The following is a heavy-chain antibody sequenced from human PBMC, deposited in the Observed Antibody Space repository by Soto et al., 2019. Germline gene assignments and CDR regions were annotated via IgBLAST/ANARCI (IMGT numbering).Heavy chain of an antibody. Sequence: ASVKVSCKASGGSFSSYAISWVRQAPGQGLEWMGGIIPIFGTPSYAQKFQGRVTITADESTSTAYMELSSLRSEDTAVYYCAREYRSSSGRFDNWGQGTLVTVSS. V-gene: IGHV1-69*13. CDR2: IIPIFGTP. CDR1: GGSFSSYA. J-gene: IGHJ4*02. D-gene: IGHD6-6*01. CDR3: AREYRSSSGRFDN.